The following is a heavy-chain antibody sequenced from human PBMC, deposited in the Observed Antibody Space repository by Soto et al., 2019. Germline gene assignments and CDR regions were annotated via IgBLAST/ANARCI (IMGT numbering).Heavy chain of an antibody. V-gene: IGHV1-69*13. CDR3: ARDGTLYDSRAYYYLF. J-gene: IGHJ4*02. Sequence: SVKVSCKASGGTFSSNTITWVRQAPGQGLEWMGGITPMFGTPNYAQKFRGRVTITADESTSTAYMELSSLRSEDTAMYFCARDGTLYDSRAYYYLFWGQGTLVTVSS. CDR2: ITPMFGTP. CDR1: GGTFSSNT. D-gene: IGHD3-22*01.